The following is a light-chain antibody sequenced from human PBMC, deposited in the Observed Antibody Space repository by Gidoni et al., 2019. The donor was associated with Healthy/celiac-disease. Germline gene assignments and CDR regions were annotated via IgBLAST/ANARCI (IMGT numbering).Light chain of an antibody. CDR2: GAS. CDR3: QQYGSSPRFT. Sequence: ELVLTQSPGTLSLSPGERATLSCRASQSVSSSYLAWYQQKPGQAPRPLSYGASSRATGIPDRFSGSGSGTDFTLTISRLEPEDFAVYYCQQYGSSPRFTFGPGTKVDIK. J-gene: IGKJ3*01. CDR1: QSVSSSY. V-gene: IGKV3-20*01.